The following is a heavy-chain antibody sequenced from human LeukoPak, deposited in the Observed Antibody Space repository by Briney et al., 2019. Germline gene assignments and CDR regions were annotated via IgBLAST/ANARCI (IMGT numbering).Heavy chain of an antibody. J-gene: IGHJ6*03. CDR2: IYTSGST. CDR3: ARDVRPQAVLRFLEWPAMDV. V-gene: IGHV4-4*07. D-gene: IGHD3-3*01. Sequence: KTSETLSLTCTVSGGSISSYYWSWIRQPAGKGLEWIGRIYTSGSTNYNPSLKSRVTMSVDTSKNQFSLKLSSVTAADTAVYYCARDVRPQAVLRFLEWPAMDVWGKGTTVTVSS. CDR1: GGSISSYY.